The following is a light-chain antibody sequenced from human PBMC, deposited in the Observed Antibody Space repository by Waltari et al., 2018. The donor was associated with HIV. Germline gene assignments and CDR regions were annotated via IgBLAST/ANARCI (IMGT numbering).Light chain of an antibody. V-gene: IGLV2-14*03. CDR1: SSDVGGYNY. J-gene: IGLJ2*01. Sequence: QSALTQPASVSGSPGQSITISCTGTSSDVGGYNYFSWYQNYAGKAPKPMIYYGSNRPSGVSNRFSVSKSGNTASLTISGLQAEDEADYYCSSYTSSSTLVFGGGTKLTVL. CDR3: SSYTSSSTLV. CDR2: YGS.